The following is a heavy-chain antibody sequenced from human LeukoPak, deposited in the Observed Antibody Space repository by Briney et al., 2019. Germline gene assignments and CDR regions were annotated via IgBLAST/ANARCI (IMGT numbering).Heavy chain of an antibody. D-gene: IGHD6-19*01. V-gene: IGHV3-30*03. Sequence: GRSLRLSCAASGFTFSSYGMHWVRQAPGKGLEWVAVISYDGSNKYYADSVKGRFTISRDNSKNTLYLQMNSLRAEDTAVYYCASSDAYSSGWYDLDYWGQGTLVTVSS. CDR1: GFTFSSYG. CDR3: ASSDAYSSGWYDLDY. CDR2: ISYDGSNK. J-gene: IGHJ4*02.